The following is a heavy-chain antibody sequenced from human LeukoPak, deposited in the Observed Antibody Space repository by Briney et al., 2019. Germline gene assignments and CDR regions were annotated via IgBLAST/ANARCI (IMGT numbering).Heavy chain of an antibody. CDR1: GGSISTYD. J-gene: IGHJ4*02. D-gene: IGHD3-10*01. V-gene: IGHV4-59*01. CDR3: ARVGTYGSGSYLSWLDY. Sequence: SETLSLTCTVSGGSISTYDWSWIRQPPGKGLEWIGYIYYSGSTNYNPSLKSRVTISVDTSKNQFSLKLSSVTAADTAVYYCARVGTYGSGSYLSWLDYWGQGTLVTVSS. CDR2: IYYSGST.